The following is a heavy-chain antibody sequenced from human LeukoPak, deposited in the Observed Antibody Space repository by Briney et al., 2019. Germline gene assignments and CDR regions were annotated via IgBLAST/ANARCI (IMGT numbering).Heavy chain of an antibody. CDR1: GGSFSGYY. J-gene: IGHJ4*02. V-gene: IGHV4-34*01. CDR2: INHSGST. CDR3: ARATPVISMIPD. Sequence: KPSETLSLTCAVYGGSFSGYYWSWIRQPPGKGLEWIGEINHSGSTNYNPSLKSRVTISVDTSKNQFSLKVTSVTAADTALYYCARATPVISMIPDWGQGTLVTVSS. D-gene: IGHD3-22*01.